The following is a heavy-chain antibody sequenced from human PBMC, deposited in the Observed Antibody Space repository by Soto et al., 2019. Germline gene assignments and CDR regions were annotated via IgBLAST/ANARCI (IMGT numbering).Heavy chain of an antibody. J-gene: IGHJ4*02. Sequence: PGGSLRLSCAASGFTFSSYAMRWIRQAPGKGLEWVSAISGSGGSTYYADSVKGRFTISRDNSKNTLYLQMNSLRAEDTAVYYCAKDLQLDQRHGWGQGTLVTVSS. V-gene: IGHV3-23*01. CDR1: GFTFSSYA. D-gene: IGHD1-1*01. CDR2: ISGSGGST. CDR3: AKDLQLDQRHG.